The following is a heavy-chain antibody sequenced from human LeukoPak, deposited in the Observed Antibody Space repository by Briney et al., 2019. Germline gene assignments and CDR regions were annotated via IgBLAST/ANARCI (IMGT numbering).Heavy chain of an antibody. CDR2: INHSGST. V-gene: IGHV4-34*01. Sequence: SETLSLTCAVYGGSFSGYYWSWIRQPPGKGLEWMGEINHSGSTNYNPSLKSRVTISVDTSKNQFSLKLSSVTAADTAVYYCARGRTFDFWTGYPAHFDYWGQGTLVTVSS. J-gene: IGHJ4*02. CDR3: ARGRTFDFWTGYPAHFDY. CDR1: GGSFSGYY. D-gene: IGHD3/OR15-3a*01.